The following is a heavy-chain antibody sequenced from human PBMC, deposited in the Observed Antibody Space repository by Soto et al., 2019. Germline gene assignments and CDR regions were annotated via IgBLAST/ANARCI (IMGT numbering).Heavy chain of an antibody. CDR1: GYTFTSYG. CDR2: ISAYNGNT. CDR3: ARALLWFGEPIAGY. J-gene: IGHJ4*02. Sequence: ASVNVSCQASGYTFTSYGISWVRQAPGQGLEWMGWISAYNGNTNYAQKLQGRVTMTTDTSTSTAYMELRSLRSDDTAVYYCARALLWFGEPIAGYWGQGTLVTVSS. D-gene: IGHD3-10*01. V-gene: IGHV1-18*01.